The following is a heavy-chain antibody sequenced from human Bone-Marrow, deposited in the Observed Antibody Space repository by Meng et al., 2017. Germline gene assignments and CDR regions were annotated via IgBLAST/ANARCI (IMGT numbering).Heavy chain of an antibody. CDR3: ARGRSSGWYRPEYFQH. D-gene: IGHD6-19*01. CDR1: GGSFSGYY. J-gene: IGHJ1*01. CDR2: INHSGST. V-gene: IGHV4-34*01. Sequence: VWIAQWGEGTLQPCSSWTFPCVVYGGSFSGYYWSWIRQPPGKGLEWIGEINHSGSTNSNPSLKSRVTKSVDTSKNQFSLKLSSVTAADTAVYYCARGRSSGWYRPEYFQHWGQGTLVTVSS.